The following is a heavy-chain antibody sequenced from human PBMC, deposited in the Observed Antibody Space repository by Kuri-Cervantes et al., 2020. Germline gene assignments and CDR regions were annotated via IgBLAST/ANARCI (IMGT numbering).Heavy chain of an antibody. D-gene: IGHD3-3*01. CDR1: GGSISSSTYY. J-gene: IGHJ5*02. V-gene: IGHV4-39*01. Sequence: SETLSLTCTVSGGSISSSTYYWGWIRQPPGKGLEWIGTIYYSGSTYYNPSLKSRVTISVDTSRNQFSLRLSSVTAADTAVYYCARRLYNFWSGSTNWFDPWGQGTLVTVSS. CDR3: ARRLYNFWSGSTNWFDP. CDR2: IYYSGST.